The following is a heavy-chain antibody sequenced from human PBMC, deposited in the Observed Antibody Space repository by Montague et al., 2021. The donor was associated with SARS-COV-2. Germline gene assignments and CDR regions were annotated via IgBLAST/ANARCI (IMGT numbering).Heavy chain of an antibody. CDR1: GGSSSGYY. D-gene: IGHD2-15*01. J-gene: IGHJ6*02. V-gene: IGHV4-34*01. Sequence: SESLSLTCAVYGGSSSGYYWSWIRQPPGRGLEWIGETNDSGRTNYNPSLKGRVTISVDTSKNQFSLRLSSVTAAETAAYYCARGYCSGSGCYYYYGMDVWGQGTTVTVSS. CDR2: TNDSGRT. CDR3: ARGYCSGSGCYYYYGMDV.